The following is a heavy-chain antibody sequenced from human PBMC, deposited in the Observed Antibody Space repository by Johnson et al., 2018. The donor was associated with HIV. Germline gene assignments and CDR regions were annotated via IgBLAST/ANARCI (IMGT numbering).Heavy chain of an antibody. CDR3: ARRGGVVVGAFDI. D-gene: IGHD2-15*01. CDR1: GFTVSSNY. J-gene: IGHJ3*02. V-gene: IGHV3-66*04. CDR2: IYSGGNT. Sequence: EVQLVESGGGLVQPGRSLRLSCAASGFTVSSNYMSWVRQAPGKWLEWVSVIYSGGNTYYADSVKVRFTISRDNSKNTLYLQMNGLRAEDTAVYYCARRGGVVVGAFDIWGQGTMVTVSS.